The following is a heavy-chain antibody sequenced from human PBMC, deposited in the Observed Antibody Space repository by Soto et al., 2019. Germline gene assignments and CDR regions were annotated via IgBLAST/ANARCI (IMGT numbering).Heavy chain of an antibody. D-gene: IGHD6-19*01. CDR3: ARDPGRAVALD. Sequence: PSETLSLTCAVSGGSISGSSWWSGIRQSPGKGLEWIGEIYHSGSTNYNPSLKSRVSISVDTSKTRFSLEIYSVTASDTAIYYCARDPGRAVALDWGEGTLVTVSS. CDR1: GGSISGSSW. CDR2: IYHSGST. J-gene: IGHJ4*02. V-gene: IGHV4-4*02.